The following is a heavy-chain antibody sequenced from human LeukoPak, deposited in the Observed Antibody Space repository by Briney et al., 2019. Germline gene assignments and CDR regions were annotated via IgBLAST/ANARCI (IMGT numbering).Heavy chain of an antibody. J-gene: IGHJ6*03. D-gene: IGHD3-3*01. Sequence: SQTLSLTCTVSGGSISCGDYYWSWIRQPPWKGLEWIGYIYYSGSTYYNPSLKSRVTISVDTSKNQFSLKLSSATAADTAVYYCARDTIPPSYYMDVWGKGTTVTVSS. CDR3: ARDTIPPSYYMDV. V-gene: IGHV4-30-4*08. CDR2: IYYSGST. CDR1: GGSISCGDYY.